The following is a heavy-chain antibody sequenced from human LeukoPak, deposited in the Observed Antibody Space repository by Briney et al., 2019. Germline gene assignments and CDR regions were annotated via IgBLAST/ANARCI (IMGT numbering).Heavy chain of an antibody. CDR1: GFTFSSNA. V-gene: IGHV3-23*01. CDR3: ATYRQVLLPFES. CDR2: ISGSGVST. D-gene: IGHD2-8*02. Sequence: GGTLRLSCAASGFTFSSNAMSWVRQTPGKGLEWVSAISGSGVSTYYADSVKGRFTISRDNSKHTLYLQMNSLRAEDTAVYYCATYRQVLLPFESWGQGTLVTVSS. J-gene: IGHJ4*02.